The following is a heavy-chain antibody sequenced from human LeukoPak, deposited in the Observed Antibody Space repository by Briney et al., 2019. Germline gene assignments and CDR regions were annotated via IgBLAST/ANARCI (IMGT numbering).Heavy chain of an antibody. D-gene: IGHD3-22*01. CDR2: IWYDGSDK. Sequence: GRSLRLSCAASGSTFSSYGMHWVRQAPGKGLEWVAVIWYDGSDKYYADSVKGRFTISRDNSKNTLYLQMSSLRAEDTAVYYCSIYDSSGSFAYWGQGTLVTVSS. CDR3: SIYDSSGSFAY. J-gene: IGHJ4*02. CDR1: GSTFSSYG. V-gene: IGHV3-33*01.